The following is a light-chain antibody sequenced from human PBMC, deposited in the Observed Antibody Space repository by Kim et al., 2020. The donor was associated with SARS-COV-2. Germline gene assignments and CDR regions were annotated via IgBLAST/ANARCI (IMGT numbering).Light chain of an antibody. CDR1: SSNIGNNY. CDR2: DNN. V-gene: IGLV1-51*01. J-gene: IGLJ2*01. Sequence: VVTQPPSVSAAPGQKVTISCSGSSSNIGNNYVSWYQQLPGTAPKLLIYDNNKRPSGIPDRFSGSKSGTSATLGITGLQTGDEADYYCGTWDSSLSAVVFGGGTQLTVL. CDR3: GTWDSSLSAVV.